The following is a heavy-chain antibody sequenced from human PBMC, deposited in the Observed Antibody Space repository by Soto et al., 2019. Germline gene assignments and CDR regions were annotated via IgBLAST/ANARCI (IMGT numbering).Heavy chain of an antibody. J-gene: IGHJ4*02. CDR3: ARIYYDSSGYYSPYYFDY. D-gene: IGHD3-22*01. V-gene: IGHV2-26*01. CDR1: GFSLSNARMG. Sequence: GSGPTLVNPTETLTLTCTVSGFSLSNARMGVSWIRQPPGKALEWLAHIFSNDEKSYSTSLKSRLTISKDTSKSQVVLTMTNMDPVDTATYYCARIYYDSSGYYSPYYFDYWGQGTLVTVSS. CDR2: IFSNDEK.